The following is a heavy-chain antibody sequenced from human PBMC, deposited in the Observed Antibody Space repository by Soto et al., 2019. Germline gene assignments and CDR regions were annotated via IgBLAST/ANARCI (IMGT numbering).Heavy chain of an antibody. CDR3: ARVGGWIVGVEGFDP. V-gene: IGHV3-33*01. D-gene: IGHD5-12*01. J-gene: IGHJ5*02. Sequence: PGGSLRLSCAASGFTFSSYGMHWVRQAPGKGLEWVAVIWYDGSNKYYADSVKGRFTISRDNSKNTLYLQMNSLRAEDTAVYYRARVGGWIVGVEGFDPWGQGTLVTVSS. CDR2: IWYDGSNK. CDR1: GFTFSSYG.